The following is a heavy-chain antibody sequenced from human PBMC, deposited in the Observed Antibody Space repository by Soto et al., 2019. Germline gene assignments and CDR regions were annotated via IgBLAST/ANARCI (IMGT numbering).Heavy chain of an antibody. CDR1: GYTFTSYD. Sequence: ASVKVSCKASGYTFTSYDMHWVRQAPGQRLEWMGWINAGNGNTKYSQKFQGRVTITRDTSASTVYMELSSLRSEDTAVYYCARGLIYDSSGYYFDYWGQGTLVTVSS. CDR2: INAGNGNT. V-gene: IGHV1-3*01. J-gene: IGHJ4*02. CDR3: ARGLIYDSSGYYFDY. D-gene: IGHD3-22*01.